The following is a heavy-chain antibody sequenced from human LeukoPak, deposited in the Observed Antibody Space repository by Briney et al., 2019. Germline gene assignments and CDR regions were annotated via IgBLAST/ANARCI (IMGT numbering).Heavy chain of an antibody. J-gene: IGHJ4*02. CDR3: ARGFDSKSTYFDY. CDR2: IYFSGGT. D-gene: IGHD5-12*01. V-gene: IGHV4-39*07. Sequence: SETLSLTCTVSGGSISSSSYYWGWIRQPPGKGLEWIGSIYFSGGTYYNPSLKSRVTISVDTSKNQFSLRLTSVSAADTAVYYCARGFDSKSTYFDYWGQGTLLTVSS. CDR1: GGSISSSSYY.